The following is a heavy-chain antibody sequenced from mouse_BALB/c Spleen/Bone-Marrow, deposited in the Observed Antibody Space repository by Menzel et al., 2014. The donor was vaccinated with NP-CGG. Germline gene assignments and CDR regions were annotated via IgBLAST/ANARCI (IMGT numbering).Heavy chain of an antibody. J-gene: IGHJ4*01. D-gene: IGHD2-2*01. Sequence: EVKLMESGGGLVQPGGSRKLSCAASGLTFSSFGMHWVRQAPEKGLEWVAYISSGSSTIYYADTVKGRFTISRDNPKNXLFLQMTSLRSEDTAMYYCARYGYYDAMDYWGQGTSVTVSS. V-gene: IGHV5-17*02. CDR1: GLTFSSFG. CDR2: ISSGSSTI. CDR3: ARYGYYDAMDY.